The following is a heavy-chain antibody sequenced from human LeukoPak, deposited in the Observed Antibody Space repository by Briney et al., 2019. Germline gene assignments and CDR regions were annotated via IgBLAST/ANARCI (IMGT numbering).Heavy chain of an antibody. CDR2: IRSKANSYAT. D-gene: IGHD6-19*01. CDR1: GFTFSGSA. J-gene: IGHJ6*02. Sequence: SGGSLRLSCAASGFTFSGSAMHWVRQASGKGLEWVGRIRSKANSYATAYAASVKGRFTISRDDSKNTAYLQMNSLKTEDTAVYYCTTVGVYSSGWYSYYYYYGMDVWGQGTTVTVSS. V-gene: IGHV3-73*01. CDR3: TTVGVYSSGWYSYYYYYGMDV.